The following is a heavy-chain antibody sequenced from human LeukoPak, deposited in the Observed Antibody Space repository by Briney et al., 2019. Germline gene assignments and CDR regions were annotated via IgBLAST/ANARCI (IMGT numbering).Heavy chain of an antibody. CDR2: IYYSGST. D-gene: IGHD2-2*02. CDR1: GGSISSGGYY. CDR3: ARGFVVVPAAIRLSAFDI. J-gene: IGHJ3*02. Sequence: SETLSLTCTVSGGSISSGGYYWSWIRQHPGKGLEWIGYIYYSGSTYYNPSLKGRVTISVDTSKNQFSLKLSSVTAADTAVYYCARGFVVVPAAIRLSAFDIWGQGTMVTVSS. V-gene: IGHV4-31*03.